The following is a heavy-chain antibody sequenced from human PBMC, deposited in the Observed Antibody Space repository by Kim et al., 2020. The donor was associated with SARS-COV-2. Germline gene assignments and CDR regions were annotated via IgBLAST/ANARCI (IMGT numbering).Heavy chain of an antibody. D-gene: IGHD6-19*01. CDR1: GGTFSSYA. V-gene: IGHV1-69*13. CDR3: ASRSSGIAVRGWFDP. Sequence: SVKVSCKASGGTFSSYAISWVRQAPGQGLEWMGGIIPIFGTANYAQKFQGRVTITADESTSTAYMELSSLRSEDTAVYYCASRSSGIAVRGWFDPWGQGTLVTVSS. J-gene: IGHJ5*02. CDR2: IIPIFGTA.